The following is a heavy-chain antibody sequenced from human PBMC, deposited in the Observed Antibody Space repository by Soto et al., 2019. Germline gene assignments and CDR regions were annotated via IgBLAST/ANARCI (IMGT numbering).Heavy chain of an antibody. J-gene: IGHJ6*02. D-gene: IGHD2-2*01. Sequence: QVQLVESGGGVVQPGRSLRLSCAASGFTFSSYGMHWVRQAPGKGLEWVAVISYDGSNKYNADSVKGRFTISRDNSKNTLYLPMNNLRAEDTAVYHCAKVLGYCSSTSCSREAYYYYGMDVWGQGTTVTVSS. V-gene: IGHV3-30*18. CDR3: AKVLGYCSSTSCSREAYYYYGMDV. CDR1: GFTFSSYG. CDR2: ISYDGSNK.